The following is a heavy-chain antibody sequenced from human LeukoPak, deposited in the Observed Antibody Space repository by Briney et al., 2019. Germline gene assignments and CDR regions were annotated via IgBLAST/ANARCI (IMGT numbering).Heavy chain of an antibody. J-gene: IGHJ5*02. CDR2: IYQSGST. V-gene: IGHV4-39*07. CDR3: ARDRGWYNWFDP. D-gene: IGHD6-19*01. Sequence: PSETLSLTCTVSGGSIITSDYYWGWIRQPPGKGLEWIGSIYQSGSTYYNPSLKSRVTISVDTSKNQFSLKLSSVTAADTAVYYCARDRGWYNWFDPWGQGTLVTVSS. CDR1: GGSIITSDYY.